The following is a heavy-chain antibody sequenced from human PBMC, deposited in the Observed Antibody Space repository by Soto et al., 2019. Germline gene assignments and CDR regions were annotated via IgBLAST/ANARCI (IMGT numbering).Heavy chain of an antibody. Sequence: QVQLVQSGAEVKKPGSSVKVSCKASGGTFSSYAISWVRQAPGQGLEWMGGIIPIFGTANDAQKFQGRVTITADESTTTAYMELSSLRSEDTAVYYCSRGGPGVIAAAGSFDYWGQGTLVTVSS. CDR3: SRGGPGVIAAAGSFDY. D-gene: IGHD6-13*01. J-gene: IGHJ4*02. V-gene: IGHV1-69*01. CDR2: IIPIFGTA. CDR1: GGTFSSYA.